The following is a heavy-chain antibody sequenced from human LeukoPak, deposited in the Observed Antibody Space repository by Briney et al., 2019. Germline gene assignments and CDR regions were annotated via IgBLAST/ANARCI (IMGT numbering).Heavy chain of an antibody. CDR3: ASDRYYYDSSGYHSWGY. CDR1: GGTFSSYA. V-gene: IGHV1-69*04. J-gene: IGHJ4*02. D-gene: IGHD3-22*01. Sequence: GASVKVSCKASGGTFSSYAISWVRQAPGQGLEWMGRIIPILGIASYAQKFQGRVTITADKSTSTAYMELSSLRSEDTAVYYCASDRYYYDSSGYHSWGYWGQGTLVTVSS. CDR2: IIPILGIA.